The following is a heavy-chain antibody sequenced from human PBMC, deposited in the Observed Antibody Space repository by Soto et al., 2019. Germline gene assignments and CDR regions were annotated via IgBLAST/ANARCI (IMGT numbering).Heavy chain of an antibody. Sequence: QVQLVQSGTEVKTPGASVKVSCHASGYTFTNYGINCVRQAPGQGLEWMAWISAYNGKTHHAPFVQDRVTMTTDTPTKKAYMELTSLRSDDKAVYYCASGGWTYGPGPFDLWGQGTMVTVSS. CDR1: GYTFTNYG. V-gene: IGHV1-18*04. D-gene: IGHD4-17*01. CDR2: ISAYNGKT. CDR3: ASGGWTYGPGPFDL. J-gene: IGHJ3*01.